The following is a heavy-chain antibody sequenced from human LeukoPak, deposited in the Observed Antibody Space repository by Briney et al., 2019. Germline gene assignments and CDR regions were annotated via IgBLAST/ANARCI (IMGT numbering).Heavy chain of an antibody. J-gene: IGHJ4*02. CDR3: AREAPLYYYDSSGSDFDY. CDR1: GFTFSSYS. D-gene: IGHD3-22*01. CDR2: ISSSSSYI. V-gene: IGHV3-21*01. Sequence: GGSLSLSCAASGFTFSSYSMNRVRQAPGKGLEWVSSISSSSSYIYYADSVKGRFTISRDNAKNSLYLQMNSLRAEDTAVYYCAREAPLYYYDSSGSDFDYWGQGTLVTVSS.